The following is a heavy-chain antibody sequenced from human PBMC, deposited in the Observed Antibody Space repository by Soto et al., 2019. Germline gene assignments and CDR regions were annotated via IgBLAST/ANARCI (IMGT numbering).Heavy chain of an antibody. CDR2: INHSGST. D-gene: IGHD3-10*01. CDR1: GGSFSGYY. V-gene: IGHV4-34*01. Sequence: QVQLQQWGAGLLKPSETLSLTCAVYGGSFSGYYWSWIRQPPGKGLEWIGEINHSGSTNYNPSLKSRVTLSVDTSKNQFSLKLSSVTAADTAVYYCARFGPFTVRDRGYYGSGLLASPPRFDYWGQGTLVTVSS. J-gene: IGHJ4*02. CDR3: ARFGPFTVRDRGYYGSGLLASPPRFDY.